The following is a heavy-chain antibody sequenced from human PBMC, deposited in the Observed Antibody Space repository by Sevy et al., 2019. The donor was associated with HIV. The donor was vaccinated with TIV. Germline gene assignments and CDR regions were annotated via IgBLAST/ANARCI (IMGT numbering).Heavy chain of an antibody. J-gene: IGHJ4*02. CDR2: ISGSGGST. CDR3: AKRVVGATKQYYFDY. CDR1: GFTFSSYA. Sequence: GGSLRLSCAASGFTFSSYAMSWVRQAPGKGLEWVSAISGSGGSTYSADSVKGRFTISRDNSKTTLYLQMNSLRAEDTAVYYCAKRVVGATKQYYFDYWGQGTLVTVSS. D-gene: IGHD1-26*01. V-gene: IGHV3-23*01.